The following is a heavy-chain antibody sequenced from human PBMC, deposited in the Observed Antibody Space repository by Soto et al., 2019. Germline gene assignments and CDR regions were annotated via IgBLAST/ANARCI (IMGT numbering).Heavy chain of an antibody. J-gene: IGHJ3*02. CDR1: GFTFSSYG. Sequence: GGSLRLSCAASGFTFSSYGMHWVRQAPGKGLEWVAVIWYDGSNKYYAYSVKGRFNISRDNSKNTLYLQMNSLRAEDTAVYCCARDRHGCGGKFDAFDIWGQGTLVTVSS. CDR3: ARDRHGCGGKFDAFDI. CDR2: IWYDGSNK. V-gene: IGHV3-33*01. D-gene: IGHD2-15*01.